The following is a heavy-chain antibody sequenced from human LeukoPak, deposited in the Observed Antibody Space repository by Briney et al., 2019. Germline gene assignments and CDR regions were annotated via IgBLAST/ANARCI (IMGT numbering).Heavy chain of an antibody. CDR1: GYTFTSNG. D-gene: IGHD5-18*01. Sequence: ASVKVSCKASGYTFTSNGISWVRQAPGQGLEWMGWISTYNGNTNYAQKFQGRATMTTDTSTSTAYMELRSLRSDDTAVYYCARGGYRDQLDAFDIWGQGTMVTVSS. J-gene: IGHJ3*02. CDR3: ARGGYRDQLDAFDI. CDR2: ISTYNGNT. V-gene: IGHV1-18*01.